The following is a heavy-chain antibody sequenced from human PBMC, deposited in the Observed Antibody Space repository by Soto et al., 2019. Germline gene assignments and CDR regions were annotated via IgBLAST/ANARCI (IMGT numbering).Heavy chain of an antibody. CDR1: GFTFSSYG. CDR3: AKNQQRRIVATISAAGGVDY. J-gene: IGHJ4*02. D-gene: IGHD5-12*01. V-gene: IGHV3-30*18. Sequence: PGGSLRLSCAASGFTFSSYGMHWVRQAPGKGLEWVAVISYDGSNKYYADSVKGRFTISRDNSKNTLYLQMNSLRAEDTAVYYCAKNQQRRIVATISAAGGVDYWGQGTLVTVSS. CDR2: ISYDGSNK.